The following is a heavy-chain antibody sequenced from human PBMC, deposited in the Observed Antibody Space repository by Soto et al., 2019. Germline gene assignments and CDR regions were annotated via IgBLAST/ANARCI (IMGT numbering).Heavy chain of an antibody. CDR2: IYHSGST. CDR3: ARRIAAAGQDAFDI. J-gene: IGHJ3*02. Sequence: SETLSLTCAVSGGSITSSNWWSWVRQPPGKGLEWNGEIYHSGSTNYNPSLKSRVTISVDKSKNQFSLKLSSVTAADTAVYYCARRIAAAGQDAFDIWGQGTMVTVSS. CDR1: GGSITSSNW. V-gene: IGHV4-4*02. D-gene: IGHD6-13*01.